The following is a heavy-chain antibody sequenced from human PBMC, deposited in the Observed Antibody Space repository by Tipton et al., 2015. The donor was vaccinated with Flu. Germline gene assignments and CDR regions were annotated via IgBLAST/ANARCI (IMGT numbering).Heavy chain of an antibody. J-gene: IGHJ4*02. V-gene: IGHV4-59*11. CDR3: ARHVDRSWMLEF. Sequence: TLSLTCTVSGGSIGSHYWGWIRQSPGKGLEWIGNIQYSGHTNYNPSLKSRVTIAVDTSKNQFSLQLSSVAAADTAVYYCARHVDRSWMLEFWGQGTLVAVSS. CDR2: IQYSGHT. CDR1: GGSIGSHY. D-gene: IGHD3-10*01.